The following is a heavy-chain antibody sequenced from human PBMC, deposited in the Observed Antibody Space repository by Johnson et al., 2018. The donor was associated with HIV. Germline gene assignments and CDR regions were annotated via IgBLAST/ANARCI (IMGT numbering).Heavy chain of an antibody. D-gene: IGHD1-1*01. CDR3: ARVTRYNWNSDAFDI. V-gene: IGHV3-30*02. Sequence: QVQLVESGGGVVQPGESLRISCRTFGFNFSYHGMHLVRQAPGKGLEWVAFRRYDGSNKYYADFVKGRFTISRDNAKNSLYQQMHSLRAEETALFYCARVTRYNWNSDAFDIWCHGTMVTVSS. CDR1: GFNFSYHG. J-gene: IGHJ3*02. CDR2: RRYDGSNK.